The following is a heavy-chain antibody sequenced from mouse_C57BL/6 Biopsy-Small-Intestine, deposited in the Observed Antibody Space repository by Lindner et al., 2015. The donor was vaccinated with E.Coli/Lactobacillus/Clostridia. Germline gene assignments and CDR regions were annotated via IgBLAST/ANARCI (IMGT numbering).Heavy chain of an antibody. CDR2: IYPGGGYT. CDR1: GYTFTNYW. Sequence: VQLQESGAELVRPGTSVKVSCKASGYTFTNYWIGWAKQRPGHGLEWIGDIYPGGGYTNYNGKFKGKATLTADKSSGTAYMQLSSLTSEDSAVYFCARSGYDFSFAYWGQGTLVTVSA. V-gene: IGHV1-63*01. D-gene: IGHD2-4*01. CDR3: ARSGYDFSFAY. J-gene: IGHJ3*01.